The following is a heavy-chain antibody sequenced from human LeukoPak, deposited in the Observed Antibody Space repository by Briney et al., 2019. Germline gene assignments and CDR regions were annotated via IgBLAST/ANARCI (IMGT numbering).Heavy chain of an antibody. CDR2: SNPSGST. V-gene: IGHV4-34*01. CDR1: GGSFSGYY. CDR3: ARRGGPDLY. D-gene: IGHD3-16*01. J-gene: IGHJ4*02. Sequence: PSETLSLTCAVYGGSFSGYYWNWIRKPPAQGLDLIWESNPSGSTNYNPNPKLRVPISVATSRTQFSLTLSPMTAADTAVYYWARRGGPDLYWGQGTLVTVSS.